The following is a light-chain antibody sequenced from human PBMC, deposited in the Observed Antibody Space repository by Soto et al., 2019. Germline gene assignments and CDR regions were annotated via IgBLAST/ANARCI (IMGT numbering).Light chain of an antibody. J-gene: IGKJ1*01. V-gene: IGKV1-17*01. CDR1: QGIRND. Sequence: DIQMTQSPSSLSASVGDRVTITCRASQGIRNDVGWYQQKPGKAPKLLIYKASTLESGVPSNFSGSGSGTEFTLTISSLQPEDFATYYCQQYNSYPWTFGQGTKVDIK. CDR2: KAS. CDR3: QQYNSYPWT.